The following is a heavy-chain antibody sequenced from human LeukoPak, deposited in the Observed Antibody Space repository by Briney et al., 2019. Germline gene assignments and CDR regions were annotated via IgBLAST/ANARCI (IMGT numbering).Heavy chain of an antibody. CDR3: AREGTVRWFDP. J-gene: IGHJ5*02. Sequence: SETLSLTCIVSNYSISSGSYWTWIRQPPGRGLEWIGGIYHSGYTFYNPSLKSRVTISVDTSKNEFPLKLNSVTAADTALYYCAREGTVRWFDPWGQGTLVTVYS. CDR2: IYHSGYT. CDR1: NYSISSGSY. V-gene: IGHV4-38-2*02. D-gene: IGHD1-14*01.